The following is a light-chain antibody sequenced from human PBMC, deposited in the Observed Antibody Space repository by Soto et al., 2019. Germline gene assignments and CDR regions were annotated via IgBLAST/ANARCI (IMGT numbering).Light chain of an antibody. CDR1: QNIYSN. J-gene: IGKJ4*01. Sequence: ILMTQSPASLSVSPGERATLSCRASQNIYSNIACYQQRPGQAPRLLIYRASTRAAVIPDRFSGSGSGTDFTLSISRLEPEDFAVYYCRQYGVSPTFGGGTKVDI. CDR3: RQYGVSPT. V-gene: IGKV3-20*01. CDR2: RAS.